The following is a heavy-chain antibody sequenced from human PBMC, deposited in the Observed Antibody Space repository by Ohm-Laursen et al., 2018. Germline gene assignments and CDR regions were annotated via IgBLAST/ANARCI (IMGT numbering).Heavy chain of an antibody. J-gene: IGHJ4*02. D-gene: IGHD2-15*01. Sequence: SDTLSLTCSVSGASISSYYWTWIRQPPGKGLEWIGHFYHSGGTNNNPSFKSRVTISIDTSKNQVSLNLNSVTAADTAVYYCARQSGGGRSDFDYWGQGTLVTVSS. CDR2: FYHSGGT. CDR3: ARQSGGGRSDFDY. CDR1: GASISSYY. V-gene: IGHV4-59*08.